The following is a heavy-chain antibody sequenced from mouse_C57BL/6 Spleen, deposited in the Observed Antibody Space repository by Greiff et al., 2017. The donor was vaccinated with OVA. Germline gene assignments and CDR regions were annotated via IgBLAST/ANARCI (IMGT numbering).Heavy chain of an antibody. V-gene: IGHV1-4*01. Sequence: QVQLKESGAELARPGASVKMSCKASGYTFTSYTMHWVKQRPGQGLEWIGYINPSSGYTKYNQKFKDKATLTADKSSSTAYMQLSSLTSEDSAVYYCARDSSGYFDYGGQDTTLTVSS. CDR1: GYTFTSYT. J-gene: IGHJ2*01. D-gene: IGHD3-2*02. CDR3: ARDSSGYFDY. CDR2: INPSSGYT.